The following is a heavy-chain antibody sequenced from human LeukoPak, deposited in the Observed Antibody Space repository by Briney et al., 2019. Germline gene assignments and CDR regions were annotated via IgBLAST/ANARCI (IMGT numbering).Heavy chain of an antibody. CDR2: ISDIGSI. CDR3: GEPHPRNTVAF. J-gene: IGHJ4*02. D-gene: IGHD1-14*01. CDR1: GGSISSYY. Sequence: SETLSLTCTVSGGSISSYYWSWIRQPPGKGLEWIAYISDIGSINYNPSLKSRVTISLYTSKNQFSLKLSSVTAADTAAYYCGEPHPRNTVAFWGQGTLVTVSS. V-gene: IGHV4-59*08.